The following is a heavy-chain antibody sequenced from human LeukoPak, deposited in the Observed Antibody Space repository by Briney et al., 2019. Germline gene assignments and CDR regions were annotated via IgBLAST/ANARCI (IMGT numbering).Heavy chain of an antibody. Sequence: SETLSLTCTVSGGSISSFYWSWIRQSPGKGLEWIGYISYTGNTNYNPSLKSRVTISVDASKNQFSLKLSSVTAADTAVYYCAREGGFHSPAGIWGQGTMVTVSS. CDR1: GGSISSFY. D-gene: IGHD1-26*01. V-gene: IGHV4-4*08. CDR3: AREGGFHSPAGI. CDR2: ISYTGNT. J-gene: IGHJ3*02.